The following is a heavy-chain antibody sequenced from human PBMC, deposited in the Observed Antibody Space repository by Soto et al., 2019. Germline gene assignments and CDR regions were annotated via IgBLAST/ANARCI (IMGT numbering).Heavy chain of an antibody. J-gene: IGHJ4*02. CDR3: ARRWGSYFDY. V-gene: IGHV4-59*08. Sequence: SETLSLTCTVSGGCISSYYWSWIRQPPGKGLEWIGYIYYSGSTNYNPSLKSRVTISVDTSKNQFSLKLSSVTAADTAVYYCARRWGSYFDYWGQGTLVTVSS. D-gene: IGHD7-27*01. CDR1: GGCISSYY. CDR2: IYYSGST.